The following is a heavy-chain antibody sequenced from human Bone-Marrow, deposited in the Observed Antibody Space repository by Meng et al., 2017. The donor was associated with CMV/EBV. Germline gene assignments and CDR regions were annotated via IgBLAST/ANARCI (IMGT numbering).Heavy chain of an antibody. CDR3: AKDILRGTTSGAFDY. CDR1: GFTFDDYT. D-gene: IGHD1-7*01. Sequence: GGSLRLSCAASGFTFDDYTMHWVRQAPGKGLEWVSLISWDGGSTYYADSVKGRFTISRDNSKNSLYLQMNSLRTVDTALYYCAKDILRGTTSGAFDYWGQGHRVTGAS. V-gene: IGHV3-43*01. J-gene: IGHJ4*02. CDR2: ISWDGGST.